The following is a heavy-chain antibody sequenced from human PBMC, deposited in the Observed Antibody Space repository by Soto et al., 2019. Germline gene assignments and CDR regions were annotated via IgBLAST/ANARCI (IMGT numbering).Heavy chain of an antibody. Sequence: QVQLQESGPGLVTPSGTLSLTCAVSGGSISSSNWWSWVRQPPGKGLEWIGDIYHSGNTNYNPSRKSRVTIAVDKSKTQSSPKRSSVPAADTAVYYWARVSVSNSDGMEVWGQGTTGTVAS. CDR2: IYHSGNT. J-gene: IGHJ6*02. D-gene: IGHD1-26*01. CDR3: ARVSVSNSDGMEV. V-gene: IGHV4-4*02. CDR1: GGSISSSNW.